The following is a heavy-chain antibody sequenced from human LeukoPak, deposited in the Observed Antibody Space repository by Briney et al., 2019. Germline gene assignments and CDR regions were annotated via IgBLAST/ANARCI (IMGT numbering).Heavy chain of an antibody. D-gene: IGHD3-10*01. Sequence: SETLSLTCTVSGGSISSYYWSWIRQPPGKGLEWIGEINHSGSTNYNPSLKSRVTISVDTSKNQFSLKLSSVTAADTAVYYCARGRAYGSGSYYYYYYGMDVWGQGTTVTVSS. V-gene: IGHV4-34*01. CDR1: GGSISSYY. J-gene: IGHJ6*02. CDR3: ARGRAYGSGSYYYYYYGMDV. CDR2: INHSGST.